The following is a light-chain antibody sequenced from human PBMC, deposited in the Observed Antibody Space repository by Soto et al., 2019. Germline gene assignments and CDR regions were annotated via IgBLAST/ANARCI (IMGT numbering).Light chain of an antibody. CDR1: QSVRTN. J-gene: IGKJ1*01. CDR3: QQYGSSGT. CDR2: EAS. V-gene: IGKV3-20*01. Sequence: EIGICHSASTVSVSTGVRVTLSCWASQSVRTNLAWYQQKPGQAPRLLIYEASSRATGIPDRFSGSGSGTDFTLTISRLEPEDFAVYYCQQYGSSGTFGQGTKVDIK.